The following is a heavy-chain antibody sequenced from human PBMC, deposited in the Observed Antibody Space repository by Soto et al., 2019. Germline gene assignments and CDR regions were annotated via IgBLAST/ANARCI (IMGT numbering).Heavy chain of an antibody. CDR2: ISAYNGNT. CDR1: GYTYNSYD. V-gene: IGHV1-18*01. Sequence: ASVKVSSKASGYTYNSYDISWVRQAPGQGLEWMGWISAYNGNTNYAQKLQGRVTMTTDTSTSTAYMELRSLRSDDTAVYYCARGLWFGYFDYWGQGTLVTVSS. J-gene: IGHJ4*02. CDR3: ARGLWFGYFDY. D-gene: IGHD3-10*01.